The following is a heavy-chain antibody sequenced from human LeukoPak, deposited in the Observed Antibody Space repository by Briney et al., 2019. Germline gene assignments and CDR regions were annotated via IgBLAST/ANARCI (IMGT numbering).Heavy chain of an antibody. CDR1: GYTFTSYD. J-gene: IGHJ4*02. D-gene: IGHD2-15*01. CDR2: MNPNSGNT. Sequence: ASVKVSCKASGYTFTSYDINWVRQATGQGLEWMGWMNPNSGNTGYAQKFQGRVTITRNTSISTAYMELSSLRSEDTAVYYCAAGYCSGGSCLLDYWGQGTLVTVSS. V-gene: IGHV1-8*03. CDR3: AAGYCSGGSCLLDY.